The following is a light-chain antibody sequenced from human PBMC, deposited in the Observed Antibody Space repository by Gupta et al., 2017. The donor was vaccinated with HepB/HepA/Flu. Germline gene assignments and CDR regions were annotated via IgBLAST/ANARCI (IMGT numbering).Light chain of an antibody. CDR3: HQDQSIFPGT. CDR1: QSIISW. CDR2: NAS. V-gene: IGKV1-5*03. Sequence: IQMTQYPSTLSAYVGDRVTITCRASQSIISWLAWYQQKQGQAPKLLIYNASSRENGVPSRFISRGSGTEYILLTISLQDDEVFADYCHQDQSIFPGTFGQGTKVEIK. J-gene: IGKJ1*01.